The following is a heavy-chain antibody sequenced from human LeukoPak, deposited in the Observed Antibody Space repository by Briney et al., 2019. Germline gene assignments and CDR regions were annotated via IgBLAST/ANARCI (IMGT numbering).Heavy chain of an antibody. D-gene: IGHD5-24*01. CDR3: ARDQGWLQLLNY. CDR1: GYTFTGYY. J-gene: IGHJ4*02. CDR2: INPNSGGT. V-gene: IGHV1-2*02. Sequence: ASVKVSCKASGYTFTGYYMHWVRQAPGQGLEWMGWINPNSGGTNYAQKFQARVTMTRDTSISTAYMDLSRLRSDDTAVYYCARDQGWLQLLNYWGQGTLVTVSS.